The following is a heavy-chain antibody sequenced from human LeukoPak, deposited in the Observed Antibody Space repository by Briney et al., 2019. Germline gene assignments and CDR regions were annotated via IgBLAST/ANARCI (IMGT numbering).Heavy chain of an antibody. D-gene: IGHD3-9*01. V-gene: IGHV1-46*01. J-gene: IGHJ4*02. CDR1: GYTFTSYG. Sequence: GASVKVSCKASGYTFTSYGISWVRQAPGQGLEWMGIINPSGGSTSYAQKFQGRVTMTRDTSTSTVYMELSSLRSEDTAVYYCARAYDILTGYYTPLSPFDYWGQGTLVTVSS. CDR2: INPSGGST. CDR3: ARAYDILTGYYTPLSPFDY.